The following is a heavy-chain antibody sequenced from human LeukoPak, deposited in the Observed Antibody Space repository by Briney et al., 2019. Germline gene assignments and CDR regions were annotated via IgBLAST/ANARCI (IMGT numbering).Heavy chain of an antibody. D-gene: IGHD6-13*01. CDR1: GYTFIDYY. CDR2: INPNNGGT. J-gene: IGHJ6*02. V-gene: IGHV1-2*02. CDR3: ARDDQTDSSSWYPLYYYYGMDV. Sequence: GASVKVSCKASGYTFIDYYIHWVRQAPGQGLEWMGWINPNNGGTYYAQKFQGRVTMTRDTSISTAYMELSRLRSDDTAVYYCARDDQTDSSSWYPLYYYYGMDVWGQGTTVTVSS.